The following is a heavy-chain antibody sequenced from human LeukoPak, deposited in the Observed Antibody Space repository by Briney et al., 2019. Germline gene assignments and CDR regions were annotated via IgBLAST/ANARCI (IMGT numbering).Heavy chain of an antibody. V-gene: IGHV1-18*01. CDR3: AREGGVGPTAPPDYYSYQMDV. Sequence: ASVKVSCKASGGTFSSYVFTWVRQAPGQGLEWMGWISPYTTKTNYAQSLQGRVTMTTDTSTSTAYMELRSLRSDDTAVYYCAREGGVGPTAPPDYYSYQMDVWGKGTTVTVSS. CDR1: GGTFSSYV. CDR2: ISPYTTKT. J-gene: IGHJ6*03. D-gene: IGHD1-26*01.